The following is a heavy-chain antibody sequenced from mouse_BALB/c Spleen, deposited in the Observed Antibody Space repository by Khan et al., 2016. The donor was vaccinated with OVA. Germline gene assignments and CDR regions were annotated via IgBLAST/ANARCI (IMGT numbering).Heavy chain of an antibody. CDR3: ARPPYFSYTLDH. V-gene: IGHV9-3-1*01. CDR1: GYTFTNYG. CDR2: INTYTGEP. D-gene: IGHD2-10*01. J-gene: IGHJ4*01. Sequence: QIQLVQSGPELKKPGETVKISCKASGYTFTNYGMNWVKQSPGKALKWVGWINTYTGEPTYADDFKGRFAFSLETSANTASLQINNLKNEDTATDFCARPPYFSYTLDHWGQGTSVTVSS.